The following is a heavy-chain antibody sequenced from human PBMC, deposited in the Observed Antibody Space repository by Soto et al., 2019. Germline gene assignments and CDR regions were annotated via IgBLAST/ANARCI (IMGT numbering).Heavy chain of an antibody. CDR1: GFTFSSYW. CDR2: IRPDGSAA. J-gene: IGHJ4*02. V-gene: IGHV3-74*01. CDR3: ARDLVYGSGSSDC. D-gene: IGHD3-10*01. Sequence: EVQLVESGGGLVQPGGSLRLSCAASGFTFSSYWMHWVRQAPGKGLVWVSRIRPDGSAANYADSVQGRFTISRDNAKNTMYLQMNSLRAEDTAVYYCARDLVYGSGSSDCWGQGTLVTVSS.